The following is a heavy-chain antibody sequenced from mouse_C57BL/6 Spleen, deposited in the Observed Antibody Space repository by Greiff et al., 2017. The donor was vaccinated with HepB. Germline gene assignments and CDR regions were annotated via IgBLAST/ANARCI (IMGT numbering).Heavy chain of an antibody. CDR2: ISSGSSTI. J-gene: IGHJ4*01. CDR3: ARPGPYYAMDY. Sequence: EVHLVESGGGLVKPGGSLKLSCAASGFTFSDYGMHWVRQAPEKGLEWVAYISSGSSTIYYADTVKGRFTISRDNAKNTLFLQMTSLRSEDTAMYYCARPGPYYAMDYWGQGTSVTVSS. CDR1: GFTFSDYG. D-gene: IGHD4-1*01. V-gene: IGHV5-17*01.